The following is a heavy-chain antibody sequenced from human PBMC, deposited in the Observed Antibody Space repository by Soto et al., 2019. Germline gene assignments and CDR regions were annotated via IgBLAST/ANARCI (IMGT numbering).Heavy chain of an antibody. Sequence: QVQLQESGPGLVKPSQTLSLTCTVSGGSISSGGYYWSWIRQHPGKGLEWIGYIYYSGSTYYNPSLKRRFTILVDTSKNQFSLKLSSVTAADTAVYYCARDETPLFLRAFDIWGQGTMVTVSS. CDR1: GGSISSGGYY. D-gene: IGHD3-3*01. V-gene: IGHV4-31*03. CDR2: IYYSGST. CDR3: ARDETPLFLRAFDI. J-gene: IGHJ3*02.